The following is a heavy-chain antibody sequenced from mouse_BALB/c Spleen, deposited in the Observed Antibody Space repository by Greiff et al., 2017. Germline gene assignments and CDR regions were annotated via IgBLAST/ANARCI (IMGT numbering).Heavy chain of an antibody. J-gene: IGHJ4*01. V-gene: IGHV5-17*02. CDR2: ISSGSSTI. Sequence: EVQRVESGGGLVQPGGSRKLSCAASGFTFSSFGMHWVRQAPEKGLEWVAYISSGSSTIYYADTVKGRFTISRDNPKNTLFLQMTSLRSEDTAMYDCARKGYGSSYGAMDYWGQGTSVTVSS. CDR3: ARKGYGSSYGAMDY. D-gene: IGHD1-1*01. CDR1: GFTFSSFG.